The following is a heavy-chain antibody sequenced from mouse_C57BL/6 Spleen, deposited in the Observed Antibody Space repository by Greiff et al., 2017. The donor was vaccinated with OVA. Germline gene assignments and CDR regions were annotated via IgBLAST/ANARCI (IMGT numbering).Heavy chain of an antibody. CDR3: ATITTVVAPNSYYYAMDY. CDR2: IDPSDSYT. D-gene: IGHD1-1*01. CDR1: GYTFTSYW. V-gene: IGHV1-69*01. J-gene: IGHJ4*01. Sequence: QVQLQQPGAELVMPGASVKLSCKASGYTFTSYWMHWVKQRPGQGLEWIGEIDPSDSYTNYKQKFKGQSTLTVDKSSSTAYLQLSSLTSEDSAFYYCATITTVVAPNSYYYAMDYWGQGTSVTVSS.